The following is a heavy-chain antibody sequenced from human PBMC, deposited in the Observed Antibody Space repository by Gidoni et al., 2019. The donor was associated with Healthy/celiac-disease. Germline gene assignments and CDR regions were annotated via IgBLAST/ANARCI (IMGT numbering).Heavy chain of an antibody. CDR3: ARQKYRTYYYGMDV. CDR1: GGSISSGGYY. V-gene: IGHV4-31*03. J-gene: IGHJ6*02. CDR2: IYDSGST. Sequence: QVQLQESGPGLVKPSQTLSLTCTVSGGSISSGGYYWSWIRQHPGKGLEWIGYIYDSGSTYYNPSLKSRVTISVDTSKNQFSLKLSSVTAADTAVYYCARQKYRTYYYGMDVWGQGTTVTVSS. D-gene: IGHD2-2*01.